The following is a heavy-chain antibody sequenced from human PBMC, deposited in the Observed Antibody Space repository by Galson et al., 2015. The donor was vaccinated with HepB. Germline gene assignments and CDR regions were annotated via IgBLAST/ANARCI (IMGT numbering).Heavy chain of an antibody. V-gene: IGHV3-21*01. J-gene: IGHJ6*03. Sequence: SLRLSCAASGFSFSNYAMNWVRQAPGKGLEWVSFISTTSRYIYYADSVKGRFTISRDNAKNSLYLQMNTLRAEDTAVYYCARGDVANVTYYDFWSGFSFHYYYYMDVWGKGTTVTVSS. CDR3: ARGDVANVTYYDFWSGFSFHYYYYMDV. D-gene: IGHD3-3*01. CDR2: ISTTSRYI. CDR1: GFSFSNYA.